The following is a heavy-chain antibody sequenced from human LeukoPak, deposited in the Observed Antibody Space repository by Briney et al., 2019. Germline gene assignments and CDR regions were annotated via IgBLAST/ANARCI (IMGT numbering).Heavy chain of an antibody. J-gene: IGHJ4*02. CDR1: GGSISSYF. CDR2: IYGGGSTTYNPSP. Sequence: PSETLSLTCIVSGGSISSYFWNWIRQPAGKGLEWIGKIYGGGSTTYNPSPNYNPSLKSRVTMSMDTSNNEFSLSLTSVTAADTAVYYCARAGYTISYYSLDYWGQGTLVTVSS. V-gene: IGHV4-4*07. CDR3: ARAGYTISYYSLDY. D-gene: IGHD1-26*01.